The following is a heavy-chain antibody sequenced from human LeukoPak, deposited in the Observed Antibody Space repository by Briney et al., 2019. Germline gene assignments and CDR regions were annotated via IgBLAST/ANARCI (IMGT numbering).Heavy chain of an antibody. V-gene: IGHV1-46*01. CDR3: ARGGHRWPNHGKLDY. CDR1: GYTFTSYY. CDR2: INPSGGST. J-gene: IGHJ4*02. D-gene: IGHD1-14*01. Sequence: ASVKVSCKASGYTFTSYYMHWVRQAPGQGLEWMGIINPSGGSTSYAQKFQGRVTMTRDMSTSTVYLELSSLRSEDTAVYYCARGGHRWPNHGKLDYWGQGTLVTVSS.